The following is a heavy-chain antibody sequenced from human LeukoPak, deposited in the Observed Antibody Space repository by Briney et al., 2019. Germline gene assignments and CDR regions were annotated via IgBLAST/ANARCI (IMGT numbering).Heavy chain of an antibody. Sequence: GGSLRLSCAASGFTFSSYGMSWVRQAPGKGLEWVAAISYSGGSTYYADSVKGRFTISRDNSKNTLYLQMNSLRAENTGVYYCAKDRQQMVRGVPQSGFDPWGQGTLVTVSS. CDR2: ISYSGGST. CDR3: AKDRQQMVRGVPQSGFDP. D-gene: IGHD3-10*01. CDR1: GFTFSSYG. V-gene: IGHV3-23*01. J-gene: IGHJ5*02.